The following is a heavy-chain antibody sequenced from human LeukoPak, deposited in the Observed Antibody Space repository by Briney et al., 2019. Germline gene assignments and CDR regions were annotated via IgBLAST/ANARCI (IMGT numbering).Heavy chain of an antibody. CDR3: ARGYCTSTSCYGVAAFDI. Sequence: PGGSLRLSCAASGFTLDDYGMSWVRQAPGKGLGWVSGINWNGGSTGYADSVKGRFTISRNNAKTSLYLQMNSLRAEDTALYYYARGYCTSTSCYGVAAFDIWGQGTMVTVSS. CDR2: INWNGGST. CDR1: GFTLDDYG. D-gene: IGHD2-2*01. J-gene: IGHJ3*02. V-gene: IGHV3-20*04.